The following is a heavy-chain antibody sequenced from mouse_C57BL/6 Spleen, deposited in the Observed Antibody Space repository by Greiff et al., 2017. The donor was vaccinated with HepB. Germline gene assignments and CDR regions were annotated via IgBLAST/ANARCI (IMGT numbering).Heavy chain of an antibody. CDR2: ISDGGSYT. D-gene: IGHD1-1*01. CDR1: GFTFSSYA. CDR3: AREGNYYGSSYGWYFDV. V-gene: IGHV5-4*01. Sequence: EVQGVESGGGLVKPGGSLKLSCAASGFTFSSYAMSWVRQTPEKRLEWVATISDGGSYTYYPDNVKGRFTISRDNAKNNLYLQMSHLKSEDTAMYYCAREGNYYGSSYGWYFDVWGTGTTVTVSS. J-gene: IGHJ1*03.